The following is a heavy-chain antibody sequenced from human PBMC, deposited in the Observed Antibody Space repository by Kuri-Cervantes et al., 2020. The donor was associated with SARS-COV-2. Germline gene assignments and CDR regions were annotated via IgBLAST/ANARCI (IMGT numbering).Heavy chain of an antibody. V-gene: IGHV4-39*01. CDR3: ARLTTSYFDY. Sequence: SETLSLTCTVSGGSISSSSYYWGWFRQPPGKGLEWIGSIYYSGSTYYNPSLKSRVTISVDTSKNQFSLKLSTVTAADTAVYYCARLTTSYFDYWGQGTLVTVSS. CDR2: IYYSGST. CDR1: GGSISSSSYY. J-gene: IGHJ4*02. D-gene: IGHD4-11*01.